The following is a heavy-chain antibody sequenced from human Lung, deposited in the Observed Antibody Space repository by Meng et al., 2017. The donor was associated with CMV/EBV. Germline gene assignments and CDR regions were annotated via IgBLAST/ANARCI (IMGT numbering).Heavy chain of an antibody. V-gene: IGHV2-5*01. Sequence: SGPXLVXPTQTLTLTCTFSGFSLTTKGVGVGWIRQPPGKALEWLAHIYWNDDKRYNPSLRSRLTIAKDTPRNQVVLIMTNLDPVDTATYYCAHLGTHYDFFTGYWPNRFDPXGQGXLVTVSS. CDR1: GFSLTTKGVG. D-gene: IGHD3-9*01. CDR3: AHLGTHYDFFTGYWPNRFDP. CDR2: IYWNDDK. J-gene: IGHJ5*02.